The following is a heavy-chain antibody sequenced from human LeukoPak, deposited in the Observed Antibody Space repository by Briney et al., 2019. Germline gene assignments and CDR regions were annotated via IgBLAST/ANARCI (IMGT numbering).Heavy chain of an antibody. J-gene: IGHJ4*02. CDR3: ARDRDGYNLSGLDY. D-gene: IGHD5-12*01. CDR2: INPNRGGT. Sequence: EXRXWINPNRGGTNYAQKFQGRVTMNRDTAISTAYMERSRVRSDDTAVYYCARDRDGYNLSGLDYWGQGTLVTVSS. V-gene: IGHV1-2*02.